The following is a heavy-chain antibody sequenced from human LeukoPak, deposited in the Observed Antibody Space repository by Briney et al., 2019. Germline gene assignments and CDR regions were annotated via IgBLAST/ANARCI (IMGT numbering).Heavy chain of an antibody. CDR2: FDPEDGET. CDR3: ATSPLPNVIVCY. Sequence: ASVKVSCKVSGYTLTELSMHWVRQAPGKGLEWMGGFDPEDGETIYAQKFQGRVTMTEDTSTDTAYTELSSLRSEDTAVYYCATSPLPNVIVCYWGQGTLVTVSS. V-gene: IGHV1-24*01. CDR1: GYTLTELS. D-gene: IGHD3-22*01. J-gene: IGHJ4*02.